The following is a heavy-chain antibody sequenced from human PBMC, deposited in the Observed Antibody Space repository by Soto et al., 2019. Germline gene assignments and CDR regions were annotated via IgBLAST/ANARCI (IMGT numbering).Heavy chain of an antibody. Sequence: PGGSLRLSCAASGSTFSSYSMNWVRQAPGKGLEWVSSISSSSSYIYYADSVKGRFTISRDNAKNSLYLQMNSLRAEDTAVYYCARDSSSWRYYYGMDVWGQGTTVTVSS. CDR1: GSTFSSYS. J-gene: IGHJ6*02. D-gene: IGHD6-13*01. CDR3: ARDSSSWRYYYGMDV. V-gene: IGHV3-21*01. CDR2: ISSSSSYI.